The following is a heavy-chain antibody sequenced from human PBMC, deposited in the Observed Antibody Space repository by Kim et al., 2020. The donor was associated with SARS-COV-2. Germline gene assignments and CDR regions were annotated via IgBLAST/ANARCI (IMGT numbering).Heavy chain of an antibody. J-gene: IGHJ4*02. D-gene: IGHD1-1*01. CDR1: GGSFSGYY. CDR3: ARGQGTSVVWPGTNY. V-gene: IGHV4-34*01. CDR2: INHSGST. Sequence: SETLSLTCAVYGGSFSGYYWSWIRQPPGKGLEWIGEINHSGSTNYNPSLKSRVTISVDTSKNQFSLKLSSVTAADTAVYYCARGQGTSVVWPGTNYWGQGTLVTVSS.